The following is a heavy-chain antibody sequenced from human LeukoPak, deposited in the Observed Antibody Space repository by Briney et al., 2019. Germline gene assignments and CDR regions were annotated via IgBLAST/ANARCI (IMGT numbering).Heavy chain of an antibody. V-gene: IGHV1-2*02. Sequence: GASVKVSCKASGYTFTGYYMHWVRQAPGQGLEWMGWINPNSGGTNYAQKFQGRVTMTRDTSISTAYMELSRLRSDDTAVYYCAKLGTIFGVVIPTPFDYWGQGTLVTVSS. D-gene: IGHD3-3*01. J-gene: IGHJ4*02. CDR3: AKLGTIFGVVIPTPFDY. CDR2: INPNSGGT. CDR1: GYTFTGYY.